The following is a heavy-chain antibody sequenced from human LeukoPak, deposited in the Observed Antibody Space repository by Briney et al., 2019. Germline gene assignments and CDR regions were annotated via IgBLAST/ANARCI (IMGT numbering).Heavy chain of an antibody. Sequence: GASVKVSCKASGYTFTNYDINWVRQATGQGLEWMGWMNPKTGNTGYAQNFQGRVTMTRDTSESTAYMELSSLRSEDTAVYYCARSARDIVVVPAAILAGLYAFDIWGQGTMVTVSS. CDR2: MNPKTGNT. D-gene: IGHD2-2*02. J-gene: IGHJ3*02. CDR3: ARSARDIVVVPAAILAGLYAFDI. CDR1: GYTFTNYD. V-gene: IGHV1-8*01.